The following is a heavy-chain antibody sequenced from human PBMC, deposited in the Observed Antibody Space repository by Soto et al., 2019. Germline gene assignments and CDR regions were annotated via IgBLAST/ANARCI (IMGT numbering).Heavy chain of an antibody. CDR1: ENTFITYA. Sequence: ALVKVSCKTSENTFITYAMHLVRQAPGRRLEWMGRINAGNGNTEYSQNFQGRVTITRDTSARTVYMELSRLRSEDTAVYYCASNFQWLQYFEYWGLGTLVTVSS. D-gene: IGHD3-9*01. J-gene: IGHJ4*02. CDR2: INAGNGNT. V-gene: IGHV1-3*01. CDR3: ASNFQWLQYFEY.